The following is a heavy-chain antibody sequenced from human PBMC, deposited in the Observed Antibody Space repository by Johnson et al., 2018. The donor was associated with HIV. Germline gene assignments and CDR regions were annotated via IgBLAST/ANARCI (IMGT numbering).Heavy chain of an antibody. V-gene: IGHV3-30*18. CDR2: ISYDGSNK. J-gene: IGHJ3*02. CDR1: GFTFSSYG. CDR3: AKVHSSSSNGFDI. Sequence: QVQLVESGGGVVQPGRSLRLSCAASGFTFSSYGMHWVRQAPANGLEWVAFISYDGSNKYYADSVKGRFTVSRDNYKNTLYLQMNSLRGEDTAVYYCAKVHSSSSNGFDIWGQGTMVTVSS. D-gene: IGHD6-6*01.